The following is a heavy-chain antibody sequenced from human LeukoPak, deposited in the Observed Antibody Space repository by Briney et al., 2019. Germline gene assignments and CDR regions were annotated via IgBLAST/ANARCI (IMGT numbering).Heavy chain of an antibody. CDR1: GDSVSSSSAA. J-gene: IGHJ3*02. V-gene: IGHV6-1*01. D-gene: IGHD3-22*01. Sequence: SQTLSLTCAISGDSVSSSSAAWNWIRQSPSIGLEWLGRTYYRSKWYNDYAVSVKSRITINPDTSKNQFSLQLNSVTPEDTAVYYCARDLGYYYAFDIWGQGTMVTVPS. CDR2: TYYRSKWYN. CDR3: ARDLGYYYAFDI.